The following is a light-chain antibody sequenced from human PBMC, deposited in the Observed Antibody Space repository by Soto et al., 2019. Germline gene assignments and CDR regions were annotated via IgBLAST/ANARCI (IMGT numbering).Light chain of an antibody. CDR2: DAS. CDR1: QDVKKY. V-gene: IGKV1-33*01. CDR3: QQYDNLPVP. J-gene: IGKJ5*01. Sequence: DIQMTQSPSSLSASVGDRVTITCQASQDVKKYLNWYQQNPGKAPNLLIYDASNLQTGVPSRFSGSGFGADFTFTISSLQPEDSATYYCQQYDNLPVPFGQGTRLEIK.